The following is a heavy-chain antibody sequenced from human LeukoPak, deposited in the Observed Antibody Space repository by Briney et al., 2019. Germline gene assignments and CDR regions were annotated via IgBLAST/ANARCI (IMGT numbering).Heavy chain of an antibody. CDR2: ISGGGDIT. D-gene: IGHD2-21*02. CDR1: GFNFANHA. CDR3: VREDTPATANY. Sequence: GGSLRLSCAASGFNFANHAMSWVRQTAGKGLEWVSAISGGGDITYYADSVKGRFTISRDNSKDTLFLQMHSLRPGNTAVYYCVREDTPATANYWGQGTLVTISS. V-gene: IGHV3-23*01. J-gene: IGHJ4*02.